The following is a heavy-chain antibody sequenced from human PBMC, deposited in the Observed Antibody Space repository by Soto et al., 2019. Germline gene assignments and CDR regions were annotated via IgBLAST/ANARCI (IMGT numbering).Heavy chain of an antibody. Sequence: QLQLQESGPGLVKPSETLSLTCTVSGGSISSSSYYWGWIRQPPGKGLEWIGSIYYSGSTYYNPSLKSRVTISVDTSKNQFSLKLSSVTAADTAVYYCARQGPRYYGSGSYYFDYWGQGTLVTVSS. J-gene: IGHJ4*02. CDR1: GGSISSSSYY. D-gene: IGHD3-10*01. CDR3: ARQGPRYYGSGSYYFDY. V-gene: IGHV4-39*01. CDR2: IYYSGST.